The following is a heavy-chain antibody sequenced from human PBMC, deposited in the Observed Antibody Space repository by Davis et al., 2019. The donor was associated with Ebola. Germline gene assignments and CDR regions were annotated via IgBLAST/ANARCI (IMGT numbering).Heavy chain of an antibody. V-gene: IGHV3-30-3*01. CDR1: GFTFSSYA. Sequence: GESLKISCAASGFTFSSYAMHWVRQAPGKGLEWVAVISYDGSNKYYADSVKGRFTISRDNSKNTLYLQMNSLRAEDTAVYYCARAPGGFGELLHHDAFDIWGQGTMVTVSS. D-gene: IGHD3-10*01. J-gene: IGHJ3*02. CDR3: ARAPGGFGELLHHDAFDI. CDR2: ISYDGSNK.